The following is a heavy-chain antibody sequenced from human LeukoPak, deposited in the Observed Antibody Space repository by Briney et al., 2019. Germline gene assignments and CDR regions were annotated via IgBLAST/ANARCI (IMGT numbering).Heavy chain of an antibody. CDR3: ARDRGYGEVFTFDY. J-gene: IGHJ4*02. Sequence: GGSLRLSCAASGFTFSSYAMHWVRQAPGKGLEWVAVISYDGSNKYYADSVKGRFTISRDNSKNTLYLQMNSLRAEDTAVYYCARDRGYGEVFTFDYWGQGTLVTVSS. D-gene: IGHD4-17*01. CDR1: GFTFSSYA. CDR2: ISYDGSNK. V-gene: IGHV3-30-3*01.